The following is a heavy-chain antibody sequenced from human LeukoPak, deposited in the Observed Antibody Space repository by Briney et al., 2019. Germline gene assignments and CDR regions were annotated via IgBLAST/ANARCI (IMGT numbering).Heavy chain of an antibody. V-gene: IGHV3-30-3*01. CDR3: ARAREYGSGKPNAFDF. D-gene: IGHD3-10*01. Sequence: GGSLRLSCAASGFTFTSYAMHWVRQAPGKGLEWVAVIAYDGSNKFYTDSVKGRFTISRDNSKNTLYLQMNSLRAEDTAVYYCARAREYGSGKPNAFDFWGQGTMVTVSS. CDR2: IAYDGSNK. J-gene: IGHJ3*01. CDR1: GFTFTSYA.